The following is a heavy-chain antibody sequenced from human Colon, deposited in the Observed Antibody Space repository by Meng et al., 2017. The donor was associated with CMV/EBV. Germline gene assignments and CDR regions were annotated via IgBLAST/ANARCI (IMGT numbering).Heavy chain of an antibody. J-gene: IGHJ6*02. Sequence: GGSLRLSCAASGFTFSSYAMSWVRQAPGKGLEWVSAISGSGGSTYYADSVKGRFTISRDNSKNTLYLQMNSLRAEDTAVYYCAKPHEDYYYDTRGGYGMDVWGQGTSVTVSS. V-gene: IGHV3-23*01. D-gene: IGHD3-22*01. CDR2: ISGSGGST. CDR1: GFTFSSYA. CDR3: AKPHEDYYYDTRGGYGMDV.